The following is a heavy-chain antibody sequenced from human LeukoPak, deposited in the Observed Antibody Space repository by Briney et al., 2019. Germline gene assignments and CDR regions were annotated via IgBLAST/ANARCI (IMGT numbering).Heavy chain of an antibody. CDR3: AKDIPYYYDSSGYPY. CDR1: GFTFSSYA. D-gene: IGHD3-22*01. Sequence: GGSLRLSCAASGFTFSSYAMSWVRQAPGKGLEWVAFIRYDGSNKYYADSVKGRFTISRDNSKNTLYMQMNSLRAEDTAVYYCAKDIPYYYDSSGYPYWGQGTLVTVSS. J-gene: IGHJ4*02. CDR2: IRYDGSNK. V-gene: IGHV3-30*02.